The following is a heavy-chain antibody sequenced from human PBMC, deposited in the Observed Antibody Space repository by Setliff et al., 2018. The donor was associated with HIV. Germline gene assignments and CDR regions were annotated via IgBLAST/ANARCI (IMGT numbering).Heavy chain of an antibody. CDR3: ARDSANGKTANLNYLDV. J-gene: IGHJ6*03. CDR1: GGSISSSGDY. CDR2: IYYTGST. V-gene: IGHV4-31*03. Sequence: ASETLSLTCTVSGGSISSSGDYWSWVRQHPGKGLEWIGYIYYTGSTYSNPSLQSRVRISVDTSKNQFSLRLSSVTAADTAVYYCARDSANGKTANLNYLDVWGKGTTVTVS. D-gene: IGHD2-8*01.